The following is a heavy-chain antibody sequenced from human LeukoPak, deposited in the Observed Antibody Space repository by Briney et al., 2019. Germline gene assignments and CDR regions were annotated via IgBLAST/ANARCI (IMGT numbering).Heavy chain of an antibody. Sequence: PGGSLRLSCAASGFTFSSYEMNWVRQAPGKGLEWVSYISSSGSTIYYADSVKGRFTISRGNAKNSLYLQMNSLRAEDTAVYYCAREQSSGWYDWEPYYFDYWGQGTLVTVSS. CDR1: GFTFSSYE. V-gene: IGHV3-48*03. J-gene: IGHJ4*02. D-gene: IGHD6-19*01. CDR2: ISSSGSTI. CDR3: AREQSSGWYDWEPYYFDY.